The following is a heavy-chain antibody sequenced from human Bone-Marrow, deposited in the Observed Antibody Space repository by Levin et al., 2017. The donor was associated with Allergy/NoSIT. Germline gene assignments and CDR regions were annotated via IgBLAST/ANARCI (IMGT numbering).Heavy chain of an antibody. Sequence: PSQTLSLTCAVSGGSIISGGYSWNWIRQPPGKGLEWIGYIYHSGGTYYNPSLKSRATISVDRSKNQFSLRLTFVTAADTAVYYCARYCSGGTCFSEGSWFDPWGQGTLVTVSS. J-gene: IGHJ5*02. V-gene: IGHV4-30-2*01. CDR1: GGSIISGGYS. CDR3: ARYCSGGTCFSEGSWFDP. CDR2: IYHSGGT. D-gene: IGHD2-15*01.